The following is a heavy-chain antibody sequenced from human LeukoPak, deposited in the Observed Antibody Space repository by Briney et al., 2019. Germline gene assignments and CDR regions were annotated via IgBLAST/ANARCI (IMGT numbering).Heavy chain of an antibody. Sequence: SQTLSLTCTVSGGSISSGGYYWSWIRQPPGKGLEWIGYIYHSGSTYYNPSLKSRVTISVDRSKNQFSLKLSSVTAADTAVYYCARDGNYGHGYWGQGTLVTVSS. CDR2: IYHSGST. D-gene: IGHD4-17*01. V-gene: IGHV4-30-2*01. J-gene: IGHJ4*02. CDR3: ARDGNYGHGY. CDR1: GGSISSGGYY.